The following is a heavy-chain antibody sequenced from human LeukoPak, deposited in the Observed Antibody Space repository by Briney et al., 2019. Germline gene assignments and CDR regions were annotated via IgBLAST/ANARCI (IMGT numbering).Heavy chain of an antibody. Sequence: SETLSITCAVSGGSLGDYYWSWVRQAPGEGLEWIGEINQSGSINYSPSLKSRLTLSIDPSKNQFSLNLTSVTAADTAVYYCARGGRAISRAWGQGILVTVSS. CDR3: ARGGRAISRA. CDR2: INQSGSI. V-gene: IGHV4-34*01. J-gene: IGHJ5*02. CDR1: GGSLGDYY. D-gene: IGHD3-3*01.